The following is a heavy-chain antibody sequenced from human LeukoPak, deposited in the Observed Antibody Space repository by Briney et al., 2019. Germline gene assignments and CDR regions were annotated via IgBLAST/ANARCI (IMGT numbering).Heavy chain of an antibody. D-gene: IGHD6-19*01. V-gene: IGHV1-2*02. CDR3: ARDLGEIAMAGMFSTQSHFDR. CDR2: INPKSGGT. Sequence: GASVKVSCKASGYMFTDYYMHWVRQAPGQGLEWMGWINPKSGGTNYAQKFQGRVTMTRDTSINTGYMDLSGLRSDDTAVYFCARDLGEIAMAGMFSTQSHFDRWGQGTLSPSP. CDR1: GYMFTDYY. J-gene: IGHJ4*02.